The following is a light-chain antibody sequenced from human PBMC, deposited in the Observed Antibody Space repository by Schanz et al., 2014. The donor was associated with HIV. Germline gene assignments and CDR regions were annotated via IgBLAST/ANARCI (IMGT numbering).Light chain of an antibody. CDR3: SSYTSSSSVV. Sequence: QSALTQPASVSGSPGQSITISCTGTSSDVGSYNLVSWYQQHPGKAPKLMIYEVSKRPSGVSNRFSGSKSGNTASLTFSGLQAEDEADYYCSSYTSSSSVVFGGGTKLTVL. V-gene: IGLV2-14*02. CDR2: EVS. J-gene: IGLJ2*01. CDR1: SSDVGSYNL.